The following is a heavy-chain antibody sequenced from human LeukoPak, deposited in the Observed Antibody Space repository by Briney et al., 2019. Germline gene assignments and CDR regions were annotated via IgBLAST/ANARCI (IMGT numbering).Heavy chain of an antibody. J-gene: IGHJ4*02. D-gene: IGHD1-14*01. CDR1: GFTFSSYW. CDR3: ARDQTQAGPTTVDY. Sequence: PGGSLRLSCAASGFTFSSYWMHWVRQAPGKGLVWVSRSNTDGSGTGYADSVKGRFTISRDNAKNTLYLQMNTLRAEDTAVYYCARDQTQAGPTTVDYWGQGTLVTVSS. CDR2: SNTDGSGT. V-gene: IGHV3-74*01.